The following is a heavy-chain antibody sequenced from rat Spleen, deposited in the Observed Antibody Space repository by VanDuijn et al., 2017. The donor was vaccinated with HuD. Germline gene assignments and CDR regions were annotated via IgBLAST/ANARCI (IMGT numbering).Heavy chain of an antibody. V-gene: IGHV5-20*01. CDR3: TTEQIDY. CDR1: GFTFSNYH. CDR2: ISYDGGSP. J-gene: IGHJ2*01. Sequence: EVQLVESGGGLVQPGRSLKLSCAASGFTFSNYHMAWVRQAPTKGLEWVASISYDGGSPYYRDSVKGRFTISRDNAKSSLYLQMDSLRSEDTATYYCTTEQIDYWGQGVMVTVSS.